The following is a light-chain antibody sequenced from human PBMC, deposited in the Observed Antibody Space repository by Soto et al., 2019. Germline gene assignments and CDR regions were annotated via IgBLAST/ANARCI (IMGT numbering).Light chain of an antibody. CDR2: EVT. CDR1: SSDVGAYKY. V-gene: IGLV2-8*01. J-gene: IGLJ3*02. CDR3: TSYVGNDIWV. Sequence: QSALTQPPSASGSPGQSVTISCTGTSSDVGAYKYVSWYQQYPGKAPKLMIYEVTKRPSGVPDRFSGSKSGNTGSLTVSGLQAEDKADYYCTSYVGNDIWVFGGGTKLTVL.